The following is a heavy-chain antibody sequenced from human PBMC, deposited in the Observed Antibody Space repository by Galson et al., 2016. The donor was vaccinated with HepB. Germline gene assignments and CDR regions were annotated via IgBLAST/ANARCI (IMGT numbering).Heavy chain of an antibody. CDR2: MNPNSGNT. J-gene: IGHJ6*02. CDR3: AKRRAMTGTMNYYYSMDV. V-gene: IGHV1-8*01. Sequence: SVKVSCKASGYIFTSYDINWVRQATGQGLEWMGWMNPNSGNTDYAQKFQGRVTMTRDTSISTAYMELSSLRSEDTAVYYCAKRRAMTGTMNYYYSMDVWGQGTTVSVSS. D-gene: IGHD1-7*01. CDR1: GYIFTSYD.